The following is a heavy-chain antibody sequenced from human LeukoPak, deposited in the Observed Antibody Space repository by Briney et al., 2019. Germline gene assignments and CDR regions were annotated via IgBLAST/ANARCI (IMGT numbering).Heavy chain of an antibody. J-gene: IGHJ4*02. CDR2: IYHSGST. Sequence: SETLSLTCAVSGGSISSGNWWSWVRQPPGKGLEWIGEIYHSGSTNYNPSLKSRVTISVDKSKNQFSLKLSSVTAADTAVYYCARAAGTYCSGGSCYSNYFDYWGQGTLVTVSS. CDR3: ARAAGTYCSGGSCYSNYFDY. CDR1: GGSISSGNW. D-gene: IGHD2-15*01. V-gene: IGHV4-4*02.